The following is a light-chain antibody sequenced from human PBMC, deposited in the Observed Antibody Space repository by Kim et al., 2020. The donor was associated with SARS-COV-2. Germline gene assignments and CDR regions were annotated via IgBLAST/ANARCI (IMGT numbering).Light chain of an antibody. CDR1: SSNIGTNP. CDR3: AARDDSLNGYI. CDR2: FNN. V-gene: IGLV1-44*01. Sequence: SVLTQSPSASGTPGQRVTITCSGSSSNIGTNPVYWYQLLPGTAPKVLIYFNNERPSGVPDRFSGSKSGTSASLAISGLQADDEADYYCAARDDSLNGYIFGSGTKVTVL. J-gene: IGLJ1*01.